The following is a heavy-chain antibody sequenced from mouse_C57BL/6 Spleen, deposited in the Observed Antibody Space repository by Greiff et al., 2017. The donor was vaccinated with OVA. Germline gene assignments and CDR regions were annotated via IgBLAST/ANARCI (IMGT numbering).Heavy chain of an antibody. J-gene: IGHJ4*01. V-gene: IGHV1-63*01. CDR1: GYTFTNYW. CDR2: IYPGGGYT. Sequence: LQESGAELVRPGTSVKMSCKASGYTFTNYWIGWAKQRPGHGLEWIGDIYPGGGYTNYNEKFKGKATLTADKSSSTAYMQFSSLTSEDSAIYYCARGGYYYGSSFYAMDYWGQGTSVTVSS. CDR3: ARGGYYYGSSFYAMDY. D-gene: IGHD1-1*01.